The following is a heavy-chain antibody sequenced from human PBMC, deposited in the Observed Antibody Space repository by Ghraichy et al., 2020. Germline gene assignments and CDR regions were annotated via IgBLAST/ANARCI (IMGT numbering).Heavy chain of an antibody. Sequence: GGSLRLSCVASIRNFRGSSFMWVRQAPGKGLEWVSYIIVGTGSQKDYADSVTGRFAISRDNAKDTIYLHMESLKVEDTAVYFCARKFVSVRPVGFDLWGQGTTVTVSS. CDR2: IIVGTGSQK. CDR1: IRNFRGSS. CDR3: ARKFVSVRPVGFDL. D-gene: IGHD3-9*01. V-gene: IGHV3-21*01. J-gene: IGHJ6*02.